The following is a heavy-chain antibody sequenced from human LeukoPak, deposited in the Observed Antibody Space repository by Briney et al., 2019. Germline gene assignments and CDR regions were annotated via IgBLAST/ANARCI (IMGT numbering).Heavy chain of an antibody. CDR1: GFTFSSYA. CDR3: AKEQGNYYDSSGYYFDY. CDR2: ISGSGGST. D-gene: IGHD3-22*01. Sequence: PGGSLRLSCAASGFTFSSYAMSWVRQAPGKGLEWVSAISGSGGSTYYADSVKGQFTISRDNSKNTLYLQMNSLRAEDTAVYYCAKEQGNYYDSSGYYFDYWGQGTLVTVSS. J-gene: IGHJ4*02. V-gene: IGHV3-23*01.